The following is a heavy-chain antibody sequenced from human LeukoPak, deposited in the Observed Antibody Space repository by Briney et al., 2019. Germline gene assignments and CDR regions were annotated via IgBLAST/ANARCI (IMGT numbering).Heavy chain of an antibody. V-gene: IGHV3-21*01. D-gene: IGHD5-12*01. CDR2: ISSRSTYI. J-gene: IGHJ4*02. Sequence: GGSLRLSCAASRFTFSTYSMNWVRQAPGKGLEWVSSISSRSTYIYYADSVKGRFTISRDNAKNSLYLQMNSLRAEDTAVYYCARYSGYDLAVDYWGQGTLVTVSS. CDR1: RFTFSTYS. CDR3: ARYSGYDLAVDY.